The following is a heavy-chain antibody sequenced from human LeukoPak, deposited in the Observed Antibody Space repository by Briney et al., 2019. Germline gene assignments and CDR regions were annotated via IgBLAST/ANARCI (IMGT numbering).Heavy chain of an antibody. Sequence: GGSLRLSCAASGFTFSSYEMNWVRQAPRKGLEWVPYISSSGGIIYYADSVKGRFTISRDNAKNSLYLQMNSLRAEDTAVYYCARDWPPWTLDYWGQGTLVTVSS. CDR3: ARDWPPWTLDY. CDR2: ISSSGGII. V-gene: IGHV3-48*03. J-gene: IGHJ4*02. D-gene: IGHD3/OR15-3a*01. CDR1: GFTFSSYE.